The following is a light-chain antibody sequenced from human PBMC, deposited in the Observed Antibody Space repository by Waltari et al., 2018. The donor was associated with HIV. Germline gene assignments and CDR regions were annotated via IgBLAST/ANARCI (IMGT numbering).Light chain of an antibody. V-gene: IGKV2D-26*03. CDR3: MQDAQDPYT. CDR2: EIS. Sequence: EIVMTQTPRSLSVTPAEKASMSCGSSQSLLLSNGYTYLYWFLLKGRPVSTLLIYEISSRFSGVPVRFSGSGSGTDFTLKISRVEAEDLGVYCCMQDAQDPYTFGQGTKLEMK. J-gene: IGKJ2*01. CDR1: QSLLLSNGYTY.